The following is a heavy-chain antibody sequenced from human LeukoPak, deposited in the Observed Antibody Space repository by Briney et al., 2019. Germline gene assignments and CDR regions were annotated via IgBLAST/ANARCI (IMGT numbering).Heavy chain of an antibody. CDR2: IYSGGST. V-gene: IGHV3-53*01. Sequence: GGSLRLSCAASGFTVSSNYMSWVRQAPGKGLEWVSVIYSGGSTYYADSVKGRFTISRDNSKNTLYLQMDSLRAEDTAVYYCARARSSYGYGDAFDIWGQGTMVTVSS. D-gene: IGHD5-18*01. CDR3: ARARSSYGYGDAFDI. J-gene: IGHJ3*02. CDR1: GFTVSSNY.